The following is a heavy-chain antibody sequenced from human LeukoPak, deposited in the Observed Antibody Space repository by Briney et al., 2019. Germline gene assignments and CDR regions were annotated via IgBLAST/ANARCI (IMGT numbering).Heavy chain of an antibody. Sequence: GGSLRLSCEVSGFTFRNYGMNWVRQAPGKGLEWVAVLSYDGINEYYVDSVKGRFTISRDNSKNSLYLQMESLTIEDTAVYYCATGRVDYGDYGVVKHWGQGTPVTVSS. CDR1: GFTFRNYG. J-gene: IGHJ1*01. CDR2: LSYDGINE. CDR3: ATGRVDYGDYGVVKH. D-gene: IGHD4-17*01. V-gene: IGHV3-30*03.